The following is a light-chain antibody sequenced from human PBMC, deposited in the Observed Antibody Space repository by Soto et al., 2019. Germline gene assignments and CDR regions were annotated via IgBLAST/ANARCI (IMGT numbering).Light chain of an antibody. V-gene: IGKV3D-20*02. CDR2: ASS. CDR1: QSVSSS. Sequence: VLTQSPATLSLSPGGRATLSFGASQSVSSSSLAWYRQKPGQAPRLVIYASSIRASDFPARFSGSGSGTDFTLTISSLQSEDFAVYYCLQYDDWHRTFGQGTKVAIK. J-gene: IGKJ1*01. CDR3: LQYDDWHRT.